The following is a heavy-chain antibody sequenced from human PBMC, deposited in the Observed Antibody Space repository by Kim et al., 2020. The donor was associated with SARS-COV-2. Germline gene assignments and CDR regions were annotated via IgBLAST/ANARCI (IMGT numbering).Heavy chain of an antibody. CDR3: AKGGMVRGVISWFDP. V-gene: IGHV3-30*18. Sequence: GGSLRLSCAASGFTFSSYGMHWVRQAPGKGLEWVAVISYDGSNKYYADSVKGRFTISRDNSKNTLYLQMNSLRAEDTAVYYCAKGGMVRGVISWFDPWGQGTLVTVSS. CDR2: ISYDGSNK. J-gene: IGHJ5*02. D-gene: IGHD3-10*01. CDR1: GFTFSSYG.